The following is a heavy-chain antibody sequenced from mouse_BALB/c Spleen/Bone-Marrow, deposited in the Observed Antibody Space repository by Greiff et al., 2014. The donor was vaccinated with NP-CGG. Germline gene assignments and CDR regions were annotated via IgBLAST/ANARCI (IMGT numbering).Heavy chain of an antibody. Sequence: EVKLMESGPELVKPGASVKISCKASGYTFTDYNMHWVKQSHGKSLEWTGYIYPYNGGTGYNQKFKSKATLTVDNSSSTAYMELRSLTSEDSAVYYCARESSAGYYFDYWGQGTTLTVSS. CDR1: GYTFTDYN. J-gene: IGHJ2*01. CDR3: ARESSAGYYFDY. CDR2: IYPYNGGT. V-gene: IGHV1S29*02. D-gene: IGHD3-2*02.